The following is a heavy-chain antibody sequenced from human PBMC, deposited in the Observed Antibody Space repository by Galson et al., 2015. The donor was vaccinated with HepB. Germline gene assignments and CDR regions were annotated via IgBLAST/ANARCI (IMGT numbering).Heavy chain of an antibody. D-gene: IGHD3-16*01. J-gene: IGHJ4*02. Sequence: ETLSLTCTVSGGSISSYYWSWIRQPPGKGLEWIGYIYYSGSTNYNPSLKSRVTISVDTSKNQFSLKLSSVTAADTAVYYCARDRRGRFDYWGQGTLVTVSS. CDR2: IYYSGST. V-gene: IGHV4-59*01. CDR3: ARDRRGRFDY. CDR1: GGSISSYY.